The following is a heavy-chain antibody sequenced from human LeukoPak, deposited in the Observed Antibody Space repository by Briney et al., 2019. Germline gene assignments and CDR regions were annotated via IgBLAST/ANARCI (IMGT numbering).Heavy chain of an antibody. V-gene: IGHV3-23*01. J-gene: IGHJ4*02. CDR1: GFIFSSYA. D-gene: IGHD2-2*01. CDR2: IVGSGGNI. Sequence: GGSLRLSCAASGFIFSSYAVSWVRQAPGKGLEWVSAIVGSGGNIYYADSVKGRFTISRDNFKSTLYLQMNSLRAEDTAVYYCAKGLTWDSTSCSDWGQGTLVTVSS. CDR3: AKGLTWDSTSCSD.